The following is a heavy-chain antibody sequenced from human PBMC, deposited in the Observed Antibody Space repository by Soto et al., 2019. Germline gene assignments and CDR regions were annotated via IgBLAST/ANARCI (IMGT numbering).Heavy chain of an antibody. Sequence: HPGGSLRLSCAASGFTFSTYWMHWVRQAPGKGLVWVSRILSDGSITNYADSVKGRFTISRDNAQNTLSLQMNSLRAEDTAVYYCARAKGNSGAFDIWGQGTMVTVSS. CDR2: ILSDGSIT. J-gene: IGHJ3*02. D-gene: IGHD1-1*01. CDR3: ARAKGNSGAFDI. CDR1: GFTFSTYW. V-gene: IGHV3-74*01.